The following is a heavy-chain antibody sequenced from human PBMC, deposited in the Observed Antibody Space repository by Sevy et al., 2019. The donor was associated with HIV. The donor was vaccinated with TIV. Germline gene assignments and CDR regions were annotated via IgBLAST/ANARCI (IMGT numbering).Heavy chain of an antibody. D-gene: IGHD6-19*01. J-gene: IGHJ4*02. CDR2: IYYSGST. CDR3: ARDLSGWYFDY. CDR1: GGSISSYY. V-gene: IGHV4-59*01. Sequence: SETLSLTCTVSGGSISSYYWSWIRQPPGKGLEWIGYIYYSGSTNYNPSLKSRVTISVDTSKNQFSLRLSSVTAADTAVYYCARDLSGWYFDYWGQGTLVTVSS.